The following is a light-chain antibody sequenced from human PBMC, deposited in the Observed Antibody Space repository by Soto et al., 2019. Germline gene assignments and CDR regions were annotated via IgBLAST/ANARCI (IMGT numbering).Light chain of an antibody. J-gene: IGKJ1*01. CDR2: GAS. Sequence: EIGMTQSPSTLSASTGERATLSCRASQSVSSSLAWYQQKPGQAPRLLIYGASTRATGIPARFSGSGSGTEYSLTIISLLSEDYAASYCQQYNNRYPGMFGQGTKVDIK. V-gene: IGKV3-15*01. CDR1: QSVSSS. CDR3: QQYNNRYPGM.